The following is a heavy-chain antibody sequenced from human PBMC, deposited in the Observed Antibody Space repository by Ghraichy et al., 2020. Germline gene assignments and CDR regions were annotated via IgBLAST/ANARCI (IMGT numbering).Heavy chain of an antibody. CDR3: ARDSPRDSSGWHPIFDY. D-gene: IGHD6-19*01. V-gene: IGHV1-69*13. CDR1: GGTFSSYA. Sequence: SVKVSCKASGGTFSSYAISWVRQAPGQGLEWMGGIIPIFGTANYAQKFQGRVTITADESTSTAYMELSSLRSEDTAVYYCARDSPRDSSGWHPIFDYWGQGTLVTVSS. J-gene: IGHJ4*02. CDR2: IIPIFGTA.